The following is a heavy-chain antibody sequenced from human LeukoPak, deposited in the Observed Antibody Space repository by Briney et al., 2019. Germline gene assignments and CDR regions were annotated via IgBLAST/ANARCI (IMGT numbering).Heavy chain of an antibody. V-gene: IGHV4-39*01. CDR2: IYYTGST. Sequence: SETLSLTCAVSSGSINSNNYYWGWIRQPPGKGLEWIGSIYYTGSTYYNPSLKSRVTISVDTSKNQFSLKLSSVTAADTAVYYCARHLISTWPNYYYYYYMDVWGKGTTVTISS. CDR1: SGSINSNNYY. CDR3: ARHLISTWPNYYYYYYMDV. D-gene: IGHD6-13*01. J-gene: IGHJ6*03.